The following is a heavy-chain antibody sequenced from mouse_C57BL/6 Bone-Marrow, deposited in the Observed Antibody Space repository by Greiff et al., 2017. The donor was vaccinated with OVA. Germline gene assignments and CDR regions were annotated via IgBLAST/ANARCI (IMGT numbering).Heavy chain of an antibody. V-gene: IGHV1-19*01. J-gene: IGHJ4*01. Sequence: EVKLMESGPVLVKPGASVKMSCKASGYTFTDYYMNWVKQSHGKSLEWIGVINPYNGGTSYNQKFKGKATLTVDKSSSTAYMELNSLTSEDSAVYYCARSGKDAMDYWGQGTSVTVSS. CDR3: ARSGKDAMDY. CDR2: INPYNGGT. CDR1: GYTFTDYY. D-gene: IGHD1-3*01.